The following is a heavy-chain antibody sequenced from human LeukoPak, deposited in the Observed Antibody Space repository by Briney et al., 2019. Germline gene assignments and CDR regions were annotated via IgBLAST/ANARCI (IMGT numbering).Heavy chain of an antibody. CDR2: ISGSSGTI. Sequence: GGPLRLSCAASGFTFSTYSMNWVRQAPGKGLEWVSYISGSSGTIYYADSVKGRFTISRDNPKTSLYLQMNSLRAEDTAIYYCARRSEFGVLYYMDVWGKGTTVTVSS. V-gene: IGHV3-48*04. J-gene: IGHJ6*03. CDR1: GFTFSTYS. CDR3: ARRSEFGVLYYMDV. D-gene: IGHD3-16*01.